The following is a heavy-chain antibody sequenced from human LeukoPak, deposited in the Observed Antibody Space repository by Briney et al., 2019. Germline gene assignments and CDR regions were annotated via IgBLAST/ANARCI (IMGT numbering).Heavy chain of an antibody. CDR1: GGSFSGYY. CDR3: AGERGEEYSSGWYKTNYFYN. D-gene: IGHD6-19*01. V-gene: IGHV4-34*01. J-gene: IGHJ4*02. Sequence: SETLSLTCAVYGGSFSGYYWSWIRQPPGKGLEWIASGDYSGGTYYNPSLESRVAISADMSKNQISLKLTSVTGADTAVYYCAGERGEEYSSGWYKTNYFYNWGQGIRVTVSS. CDR2: GDYSGGT.